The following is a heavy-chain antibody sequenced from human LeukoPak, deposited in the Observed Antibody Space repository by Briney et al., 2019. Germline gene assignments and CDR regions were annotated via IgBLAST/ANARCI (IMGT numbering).Heavy chain of an antibody. CDR1: GGSISSGSYY. Sequence: PSQTLSLTCTVSGGSISSGSYYWSWIRQPAGKGLEWIGLIYTSGSTNYNPSLKSRVTISVDTSKNQFSLKLSSVTAADTAVYYCARDFTGIGWNSDGVYYYMDVWGKGTTVTVSS. CDR3: ARDFTGIGWNSDGVYYYMDV. D-gene: IGHD1-7*01. V-gene: IGHV4-61*02. J-gene: IGHJ6*03. CDR2: IYTSGST.